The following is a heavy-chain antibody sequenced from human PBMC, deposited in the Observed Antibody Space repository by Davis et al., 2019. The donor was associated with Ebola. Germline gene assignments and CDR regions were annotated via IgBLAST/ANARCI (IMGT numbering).Heavy chain of an antibody. J-gene: IGHJ6*02. D-gene: IGHD1-1*01. CDR3: VLKWNARYYYYGMDV. CDR1: GFTVSSNY. CDR2: ISYDGSNK. V-gene: IGHV3-30*03. Sequence: GESLKISCAASGFTVSSNYMSWVRQAPGKGLEWVAVISYDGSNKYYADSVKGRFTISRDNSKNTLYLQMNSLRAEDTAVYYCVLKWNARYYYYGMDVWGQGTTVTVSS.